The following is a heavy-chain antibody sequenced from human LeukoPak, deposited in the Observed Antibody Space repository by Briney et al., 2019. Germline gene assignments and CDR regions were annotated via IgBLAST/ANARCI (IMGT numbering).Heavy chain of an antibody. J-gene: IGHJ5*02. CDR3: ARFIAVAGYGCNWFDP. D-gene: IGHD6-19*01. CDR1: GYTFTSYG. CDR2: ISAYNGNT. V-gene: IGHV1-18*01. Sequence: PWASVKVSCKASGYTFTSYGISWVRQAPGQGLEWMGWISAYNGNTNYAQKLQGRVTMTTDTSTSTAYMELRSLRSDDTAVYYCARFIAVAGYGCNWFDPWGQGTLVTVSS.